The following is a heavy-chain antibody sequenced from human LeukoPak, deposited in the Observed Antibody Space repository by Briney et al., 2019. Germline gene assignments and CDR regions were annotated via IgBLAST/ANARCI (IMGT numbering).Heavy chain of an antibody. CDR3: ARSPSRRYYFDF. V-gene: IGHV3-30-3*01. CDR1: GFLISSYA. D-gene: IGHD4-17*01. CDR2: TSYDGTDQ. J-gene: IGHJ4*02. Sequence: PGGSLRLSCAASGFLISSYALHWVRQAPGKGLEWVAVTSYDGTDQYNADSVKGRFTISRDNSKNTLYLQMNSLRAEDTAVYFCARSPSRRYYFDFWGQGTLVTVSS.